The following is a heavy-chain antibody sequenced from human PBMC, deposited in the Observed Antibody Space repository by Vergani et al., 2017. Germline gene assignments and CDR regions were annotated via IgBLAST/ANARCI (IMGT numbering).Heavy chain of an antibody. V-gene: IGHV3-23*01. CDR2: ISGSGGST. Sequence: EVQLLESGGGLVQPGGSLRLSCAASGFTFSSYAMSWVRQAPGKGLEWVSAISGSGGSTYYADSVKGRFTISRDNSKNTLYLQMNSLRAEDTAVYCCARGGDYGNWFDPWGQGTLVTVSS. J-gene: IGHJ5*02. D-gene: IGHD4-17*01. CDR1: GFTFSSYA. CDR3: ARGGDYGNWFDP.